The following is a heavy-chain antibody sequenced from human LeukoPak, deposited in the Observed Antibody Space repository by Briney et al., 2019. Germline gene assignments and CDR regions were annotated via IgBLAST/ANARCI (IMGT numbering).Heavy chain of an antibody. V-gene: IGHV4-39*01. CDR1: GGSISSSSYY. D-gene: IGHD2-2*01. CDR2: IYYSGST. Sequence: PSETLSLTCTVSGGSISSSSYYWGWIRQPPGKGLVWIVSIYYSGSTYYNPSLKRRVTISVDTSKNQFSLKLSSVTAADTAVYYCATGLYCSSTSCHPHPFGYWGQGTLVTVSS. J-gene: IGHJ4*02. CDR3: ATGLYCSSTSCHPHPFGY.